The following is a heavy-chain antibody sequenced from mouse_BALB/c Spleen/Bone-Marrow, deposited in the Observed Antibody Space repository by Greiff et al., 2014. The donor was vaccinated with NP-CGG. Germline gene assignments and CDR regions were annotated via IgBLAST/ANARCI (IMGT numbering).Heavy chain of an antibody. Sequence: VQLQQSGPELEKPGASVKISCKASGYSFTDSNMNWVKQSNGKNLEWIGNIDPYYGGTSYSQKFKGKATLTVDKSSRTAYMQLRSLTSEDSAVYYCAKKDYGSSSFDYWGQGTTLTVSS. CDR1: GYSFTDSN. D-gene: IGHD1-1*01. CDR2: IDPYYGGT. J-gene: IGHJ2*01. CDR3: AKKDYGSSSFDY. V-gene: IGHV1-39*01.